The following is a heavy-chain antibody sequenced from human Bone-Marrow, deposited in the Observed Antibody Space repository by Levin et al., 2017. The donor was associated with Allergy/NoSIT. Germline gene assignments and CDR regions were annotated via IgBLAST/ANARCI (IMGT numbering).Heavy chain of an antibody. CDR2: INHSGST. D-gene: IGHD1-1*01. CDR1: GGSFSGYY. V-gene: IGHV4-34*01. J-gene: IGHJ4*02. CDR3: ARGWGGTQESVDY. Sequence: SQTLSLTCDVYGGSFSGYYWSWIRQPPGKGLEWIGEINHSGSTNYNPSLKSRVIISVDTSKNQFSLKLSSVTAADTAVYYCARGWGGTQESVDYWGQGTLVTVSS.